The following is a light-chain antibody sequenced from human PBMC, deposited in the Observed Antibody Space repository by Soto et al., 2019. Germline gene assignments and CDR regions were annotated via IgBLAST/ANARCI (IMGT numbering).Light chain of an antibody. CDR2: EVS. V-gene: IGLV2-14*01. CDR1: ISDIGGFNH. CDR3: SSYTDTSTPVV. Sequence: QSALTQPASVSGSPGQTITISCTGTISDIGGFNHVSWYQQLPGKAPKLMISEVSDRPSGVSNRFSGSKSGNTASLTISGLQAEDEADYFCSSYTDTSTPVVFGGGTKLTVL. J-gene: IGLJ2*01.